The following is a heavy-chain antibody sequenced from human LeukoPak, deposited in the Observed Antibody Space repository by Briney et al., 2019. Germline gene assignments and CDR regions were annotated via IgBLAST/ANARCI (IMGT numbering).Heavy chain of an antibody. V-gene: IGHV4-4*07. D-gene: IGHD6-13*01. CDR2: IYSTGST. J-gene: IGHJ4*02. CDR1: GGSISN. Sequence: SETLSLTCTVSGGSISNWSWIRQPAGKGLEWIGRIYSTGSTNYNPSLKSRVTMSVDTSKNQFSLRLRSVTAADTAVYYCARQIASAGTAGFDFWAREPWSPSPQ. CDR3: ARQIASAGTAGFDF.